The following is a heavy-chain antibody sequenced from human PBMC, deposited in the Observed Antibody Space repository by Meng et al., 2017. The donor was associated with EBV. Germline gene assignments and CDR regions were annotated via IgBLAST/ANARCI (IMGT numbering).Heavy chain of an antibody. Sequence: QVQLVQAGPEGKRPGASVKVSCKASGYTFRNYAINWMRQVPGQGLEWMGWINTYSGKATFAQGFTGRFVFSLDTPVTTAHLQISGLKTEDSAVYYCARGVEENGSHYPFDSWGQGTLVTVSS. CDR1: GYTFRNYA. J-gene: IGHJ4*02. CDR3: ARGVEENGSHYPFDS. CDR2: INTYSGKA. D-gene: IGHD1-1*01. V-gene: IGHV7-4-1*02.